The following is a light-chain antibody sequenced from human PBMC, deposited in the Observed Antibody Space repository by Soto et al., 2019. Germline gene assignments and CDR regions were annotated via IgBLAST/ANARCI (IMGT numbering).Light chain of an antibody. CDR1: QSLLFSSNNLNY. V-gene: IGKV4-1*01. Sequence: DIVMTQSPDSLAVSLGERATINCKSSQSLLFSSNNLNYLAWYQQKPGQPPKLLMYWASTRESGVPDRFSGSGSGTDFTLTICSLQAEDVAVYYCQQYYGTPLGSFGQGTKLEIK. CDR3: QQYYGTPLGS. J-gene: IGKJ2*01. CDR2: WAS.